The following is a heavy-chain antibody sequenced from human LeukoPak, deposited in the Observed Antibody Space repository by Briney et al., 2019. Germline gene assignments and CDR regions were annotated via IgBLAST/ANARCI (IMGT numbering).Heavy chain of an antibody. CDR3: YSSGWLGFDY. CDR1: GFTFSSDG. CDR2: IRYDGSNK. D-gene: IGHD6-19*01. Sequence: PGGSLRLSCAVSGFTFSSDGMHWVRQAPGKGLEWVAFIRYDGSNKYYADSVKGRFTISRDNSKNTLYLQMNSLRAEDTAVYYCYSSGWLGFDYWGQGTLVTVSS. J-gene: IGHJ4*02. V-gene: IGHV3-30*02.